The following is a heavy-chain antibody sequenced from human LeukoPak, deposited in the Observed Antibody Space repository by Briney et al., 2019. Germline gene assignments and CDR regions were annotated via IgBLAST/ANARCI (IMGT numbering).Heavy chain of an antibody. V-gene: IGHV3-48*03. CDR2: ISSSGSTI. Sequence: RGSLRLSCAASGFTFSSYEMNWVRQAPGKGLEWVSYISSSGSTIYYADSVKGRFTISRDNAKNSLYLQMNSLRAEDTAVYYCARLGLNGELFFSRGQGTLVTVSS. CDR3: ARLGLNGELFFS. J-gene: IGHJ4*02. CDR1: GFTFSSYE. D-gene: IGHD3-10*01.